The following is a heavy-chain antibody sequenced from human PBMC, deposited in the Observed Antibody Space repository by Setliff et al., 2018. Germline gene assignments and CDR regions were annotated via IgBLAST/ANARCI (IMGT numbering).Heavy chain of an antibody. CDR3: VRDRWKVMVNKGDDAFDL. J-gene: IGHJ3*01. V-gene: IGHV3-49*04. CDR2: IRSKAYGGTT. CDR1: GFTFGDYA. Sequence: PGGSLRLSCTASGFTFGDYAMSWVRQAPGKGMEWVGFIRSKAYGGTTEYAASVKGRFTISRDNAKNSLDLQMDSLRGEDTAVYYCVRDRWKVMVNKGDDAFDLWGQGTMVTVSS. D-gene: IGHD5-18*01.